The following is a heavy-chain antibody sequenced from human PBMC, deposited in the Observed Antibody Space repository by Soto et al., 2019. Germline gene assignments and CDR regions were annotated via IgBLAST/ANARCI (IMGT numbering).Heavy chain of an antibody. CDR1: GFTFSNAW. CDR3: TIIAARPVDYYYYGMDV. CDR2: IKSKTDGGTT. J-gene: IGHJ6*02. D-gene: IGHD6-6*01. Sequence: GGSLRLSCAASGFTFSNAWMSWVRQAPGKGLEWVGRIKSKTDGGTTDYAAPVKGRFTISRDDSKNTLYLQMNSLKTEDTAVYYCTIIAARPVDYYYYGMDVWGQGTTVTVSS. V-gene: IGHV3-15*01.